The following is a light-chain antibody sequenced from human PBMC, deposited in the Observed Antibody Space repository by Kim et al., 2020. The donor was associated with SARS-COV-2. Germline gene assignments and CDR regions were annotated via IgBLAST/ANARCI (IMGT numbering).Light chain of an antibody. CDR2: EGS. J-gene: IGLJ3*02. Sequence: SPGQSITISFTGTSSDLGSYNLVSWYQQHPGKAPKLMIYEGSKRPSGVSNRFSGSKSGNTASLTISGLQAEDEADYYCCSYAGSRVFGGGTQLTVL. V-gene: IGLV2-23*01. CDR3: CSYAGSRV. CDR1: SSDLGSYNL.